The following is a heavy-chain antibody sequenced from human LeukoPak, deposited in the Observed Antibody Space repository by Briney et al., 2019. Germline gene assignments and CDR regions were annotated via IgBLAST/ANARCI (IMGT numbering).Heavy chain of an antibody. V-gene: IGHV3-15*01. D-gene: IGHD4-17*01. CDR3: ATRPPPYGDSCLDY. Sequence: GGSLRLSCAASGFTFNTYWMTWVRQAPGRGLEWVGRIKSKADDGTTDYAAPVKGRFTISRDDSKNALYLEMNSLKTEDTAVYYCATRPPPYGDSCLDYWGQGTLVTVSS. J-gene: IGHJ4*02. CDR2: IKSKADDGTT. CDR1: GFTFNTYW.